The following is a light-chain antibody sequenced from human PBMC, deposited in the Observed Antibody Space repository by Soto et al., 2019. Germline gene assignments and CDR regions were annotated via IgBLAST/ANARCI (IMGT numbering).Light chain of an antibody. V-gene: IGKV3-20*01. CDR1: QSVSSSY. Sequence: EIVLTQSPGTLSLSPGERATLSCRASQSVSSSYLAWYQQKPGQAPRLLIYGASSRATGIPDRFSGSGSGTDFTLTISRLEPEDFAVYYCQQYGSSIFTFGPGTKVYI. J-gene: IGKJ3*01. CDR2: GAS. CDR3: QQYGSSIFT.